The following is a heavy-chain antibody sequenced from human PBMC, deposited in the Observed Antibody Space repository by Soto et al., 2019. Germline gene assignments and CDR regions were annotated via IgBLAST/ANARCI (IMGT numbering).Heavy chain of an antibody. Sequence: LTCTVSGGSISDISYCWGWIRQPPGKGLQWIGCMFYSGATYYNPSLKNRVTLSVDTSNNEFSLKLVSVTAPDAAVYYCARHKSGSDWLDPWGQGTLVTVSS. D-gene: IGHD2-15*01. CDR2: MFYSGAT. CDR3: ARHKSGSDWLDP. CDR1: GGSISDISYC. V-gene: IGHV4-39*01. J-gene: IGHJ5*02.